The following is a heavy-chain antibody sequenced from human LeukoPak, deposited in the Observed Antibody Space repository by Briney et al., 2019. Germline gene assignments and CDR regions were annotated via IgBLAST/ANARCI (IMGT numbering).Heavy chain of an antibody. CDR3: GRWGIKAALDR. CDR1: GFMFRDYW. D-gene: IGHD2-15*01. V-gene: IGHV3-7*01. Sequence: GGSLRLSCAVSGFMFRDYWIAWVRQAPGKWLEWVANIRPDGDDKYYVESVRGRFTISRDNAQNSLSQQMASLRVEVPGVHNWGRWGIKAALDRWGQGTMVSVSS. CDR2: IRPDGDDK. J-gene: IGHJ5*02.